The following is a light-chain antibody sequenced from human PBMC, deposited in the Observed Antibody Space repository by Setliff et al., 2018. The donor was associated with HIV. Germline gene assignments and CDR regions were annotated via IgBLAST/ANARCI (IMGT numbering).Light chain of an antibody. Sequence: QSVLTQPTSVSAAPGQKVTMSCSGSRSNIGDNSVSWYQQFPGTAPKLLIYDNNKRPSGIPDRFSGSKSGTSATLGITGLQTGDEADYYCGTWDASLSAGVFGGGTKVTVL. CDR2: DNN. V-gene: IGLV1-51*01. J-gene: IGLJ3*02. CDR1: RSNIGDNS. CDR3: GTWDASLSAGV.